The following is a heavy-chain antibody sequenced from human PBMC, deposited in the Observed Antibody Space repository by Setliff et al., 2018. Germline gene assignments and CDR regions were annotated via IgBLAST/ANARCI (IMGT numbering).Heavy chain of an antibody. J-gene: IGHJ6*03. CDR3: ARAPDSYYYYYMDV. CDR1: GFTFSNYW. CDR2: IYSDGNTT. V-gene: IGHV3-74*01. Sequence: LRLSCAASGFTFSNYWMHWVRQAPGKGLVWVSRIYSDGNTTNYADSVKGRFTISRDNSKNTLYLQMNSLRAEDTAVYYCARAPDSYYYYYMDVWGKGTTVTVSS.